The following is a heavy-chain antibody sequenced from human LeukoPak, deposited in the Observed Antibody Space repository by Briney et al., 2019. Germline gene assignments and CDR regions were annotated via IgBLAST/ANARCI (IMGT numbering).Heavy chain of an antibody. D-gene: IGHD4-11*01. Sequence: SETLSLTCNVSGGSISRTTYYWGWLRQPPGKGLEWIGTIYFTGNTYYTPSLKSRVTISVDTSKNQFSLKLSSVTAADTAVYYCAKHDYPAYYFDFWGQGTLVTVSS. CDR3: AKHDYPAYYFDF. V-gene: IGHV4-39*01. CDR1: GGSISRTTYY. J-gene: IGHJ4*02. CDR2: IYFTGNT.